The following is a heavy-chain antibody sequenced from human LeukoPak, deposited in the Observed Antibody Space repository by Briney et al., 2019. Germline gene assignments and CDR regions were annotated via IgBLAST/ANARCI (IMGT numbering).Heavy chain of an antibody. Sequence: ASVKVSCKASGYTFTSYDINWVRQATGQGLEWMGWMNPNSGNTGYAQKLQGRVTMTTDTSTSTAYMELRSLRSDDTAVYYCARAAIEVGATFDYWGQGTLVTVSS. CDR1: GYTFTSYD. D-gene: IGHD1-26*01. CDR3: ARAAIEVGATFDY. V-gene: IGHV1-8*01. J-gene: IGHJ4*02. CDR2: MNPNSGNT.